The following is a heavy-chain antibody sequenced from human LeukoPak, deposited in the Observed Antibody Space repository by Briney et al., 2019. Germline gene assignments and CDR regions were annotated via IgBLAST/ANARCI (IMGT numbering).Heavy chain of an antibody. CDR1: GFTFSSYW. V-gene: IGHV3-7*01. Sequence: GGSLRLSCAASGFTFSSYWMSWVRQAPGKGLEWVANIKQDGSEKYYVDSVKGRFTISRDNAKNSLYLQMNSLRAEDTAVYYCARDSAYYYGSGSYYNVDYYYGMDVWGQGTTVTVSS. J-gene: IGHJ6*02. D-gene: IGHD3-10*01. CDR3: ARDSAYYYGSGSYYNVDYYYGMDV. CDR2: IKQDGSEK.